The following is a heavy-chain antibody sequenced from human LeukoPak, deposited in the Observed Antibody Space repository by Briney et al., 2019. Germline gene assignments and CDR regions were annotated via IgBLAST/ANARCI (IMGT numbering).Heavy chain of an antibody. CDR2: INHSGST. CDR1: GGSFSGYY. J-gene: IGHJ4*02. Sequence: ASETLSLTCAVYGGSFSGYYWSWIRQPPGKGLEWIGEINHSGSTNYNPSLKSRVTISVDTSKNQFSLKLSSVTAADTAVYYCARQTGSGLFILPGGQGTLVTVSS. CDR3: ARQTGSGLFILP. V-gene: IGHV4-34*01. D-gene: IGHD3/OR15-3a*01.